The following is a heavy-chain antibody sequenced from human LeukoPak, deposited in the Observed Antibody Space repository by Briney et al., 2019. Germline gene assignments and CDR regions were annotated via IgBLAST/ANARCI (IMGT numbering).Heavy chain of an antibody. D-gene: IGHD3-10*01. J-gene: IGHJ4*02. CDR1: GFTFSSYT. Sequence: PGGSLRLSCVVSGFTFSSYTLKWVRQAPGKGLEWVSSISSSGRYMYYVGSVKGRFTISRDNANNSLSLQMSSLRAEDTAVYYCATKPHYSGSGDFDYWGQGILVTVSS. CDR3: ATKPHYSGSGDFDY. V-gene: IGHV3-21*01. CDR2: ISSSGRYM.